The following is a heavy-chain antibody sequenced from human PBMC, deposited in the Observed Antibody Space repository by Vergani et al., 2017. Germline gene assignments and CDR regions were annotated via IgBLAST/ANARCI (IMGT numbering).Heavy chain of an antibody. D-gene: IGHD3-3*01. CDR3: VFGVVIHFDY. J-gene: IGHJ4*02. CDR1: GFSLITNA. V-gene: IGHV3-33*08. CDR2: ISFDARNK. Sequence: QVQLVESGGGVVRPGGSLRLTCAASGFSLITNAMHWVRQVPGKGLEWLAFISFDARNKEIAQSVKGRFTISRDNSKNTLYLQMNSLRAEDTAVYYCVFGVVIHFDYWGQGTLVTVSP.